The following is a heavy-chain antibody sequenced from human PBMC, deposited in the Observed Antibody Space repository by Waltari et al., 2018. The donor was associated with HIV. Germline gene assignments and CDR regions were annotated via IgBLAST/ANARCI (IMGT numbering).Heavy chain of an antibody. D-gene: IGHD3-10*01. V-gene: IGHV1-2*02. J-gene: IGHJ6*02. CDR1: GYTFTGYY. Sequence: QVQLVQSGAEVKKPGASVKVSCKASGYTFTGYYMHWVRQAPGQGLEWMGWINPNSGGTNYAQKFQGRVTMTRDTSISTAYMELSRLRSDDTAVYYCARDRGGAWYDIHYYYYGMDVWGQGTTVTVSS. CDR2: INPNSGGT. CDR3: ARDRGGAWYDIHYYYYGMDV.